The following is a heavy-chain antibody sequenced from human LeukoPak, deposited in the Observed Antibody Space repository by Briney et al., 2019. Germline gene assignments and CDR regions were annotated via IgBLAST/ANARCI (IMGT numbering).Heavy chain of an antibody. CDR2: ISSSGSTI. Sequence: GGSLRLSCAASGFTFSSYEMNWVRQAPGKGLEWVSYISSSGSTIYYADSVKGRFTISRDNAKNSLYLQMNSLRAEDTAVYYCASIRTQGSITFDPWGQGTLVTVSS. CDR3: ASIRTQGSITFDP. CDR1: GFTFSSYE. D-gene: IGHD1-14*01. J-gene: IGHJ5*02. V-gene: IGHV3-48*03.